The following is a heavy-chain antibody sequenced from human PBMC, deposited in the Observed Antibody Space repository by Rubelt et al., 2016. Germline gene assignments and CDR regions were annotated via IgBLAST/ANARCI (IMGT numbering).Heavy chain of an antibody. CDR1: GGSFSGYY. Sequence: QVQLQQWGAGLLKPSETLSLTCAVYGGSFSGYYWSWIRQPPGKGLEWIGEINHSGSTNYNPSLKSRVTISVDTSKNQFSLKLSSVTAADTAVYYCARGGITIFGVADYWGQGTLVTVSS. V-gene: IGHV4-34*01. D-gene: IGHD3-3*01. J-gene: IGHJ4*02. CDR3: ARGGITIFGVADY. CDR2: INHSGST.